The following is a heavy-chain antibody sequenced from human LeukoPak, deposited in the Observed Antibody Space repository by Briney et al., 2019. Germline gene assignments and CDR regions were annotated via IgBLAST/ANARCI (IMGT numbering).Heavy chain of an antibody. J-gene: IGHJ4*02. Sequence: RASVKVSCKASGYSFTSYGITWVRQAPGQGLEWMGWINPYNGNTNYAQKLQGRVTMTTDTSTSTAYVDLRSLRSDDTAVYYCARERSGWFFSNWGQGTLVTVSS. CDR3: ARERSGWFFSN. CDR2: INPYNGNT. CDR1: GYSFTSYG. V-gene: IGHV1-18*01. D-gene: IGHD6-19*01.